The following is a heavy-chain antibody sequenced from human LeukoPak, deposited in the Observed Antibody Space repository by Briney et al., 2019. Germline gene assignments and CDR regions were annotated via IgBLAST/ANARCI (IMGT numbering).Heavy chain of an antibody. J-gene: IGHJ4*02. Sequence: PGGSLRLSCAASGFTFSTYSMNWVRQAPGKGLEWISYISNSSNTIYYADSVKGRFTISRGNAKNSLFLQMNSLRVEDTAVYYCATTEFLDHWGQGTLVTVSS. V-gene: IGHV3-48*01. CDR3: ATTEFLDH. CDR1: GFTFSTYS. D-gene: IGHD3-10*01. CDR2: ISNSSNTI.